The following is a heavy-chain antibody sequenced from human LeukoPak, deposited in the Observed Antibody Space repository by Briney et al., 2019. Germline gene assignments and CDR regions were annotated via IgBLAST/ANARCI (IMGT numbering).Heavy chain of an antibody. CDR2: ISGSGGST. D-gene: IGHD3-22*01. V-gene: IGHV3-23*01. CDR3: AREITYFYDSSPYWDAFDI. Sequence: GGSLRLSCGGFGFTFDEYGMSWVRQAPGKGLEWVSAISGSGGSTYYADSVKGRFTISRDNSKNTLYLQMNSLRAEDTAVYYCAREITYFYDSSPYWDAFDIWGQGTMVTVSS. J-gene: IGHJ3*02. CDR1: GFTFDEYG.